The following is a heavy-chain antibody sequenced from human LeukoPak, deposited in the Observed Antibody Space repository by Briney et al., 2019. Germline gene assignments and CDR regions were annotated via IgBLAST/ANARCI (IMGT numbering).Heavy chain of an antibody. J-gene: IGHJ4*02. CDR3: AKDLTPLYCGGDCYSSAYDY. CDR2: IKRDGSEK. CDR1: GFSFRDHW. V-gene: IGHV3-7*03. Sequence: GGSLRLSCAASGFSFRDHWMSWVRQAPGKGLEWVANIKRDGSEKYYVDSVKGRFTISRDNAKNSLYLQMNSLRAEDTALYYCAKDLTPLYCGGDCYSSAYDYWGQGTLVTVSS. D-gene: IGHD2-21*02.